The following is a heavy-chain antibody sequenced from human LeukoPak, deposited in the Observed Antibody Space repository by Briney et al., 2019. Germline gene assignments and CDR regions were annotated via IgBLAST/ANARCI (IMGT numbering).Heavy chain of an antibody. CDR2: IAFDGSNA. CDR1: GFTFSSYA. D-gene: IGHD3-16*01. J-gene: IGHJ4*02. Sequence: GGSLRLSCVASGFTFSSYAMHWVRQAPGKGLEWVAVIAFDGSNALYADSVKGRFTISRDESRNMVFLQLNSLRVEDTAIYFCAKASWVSTADAVLWGQGTLVTVSS. CDR3: AKASWVSTADAVL. V-gene: IGHV3-30*14.